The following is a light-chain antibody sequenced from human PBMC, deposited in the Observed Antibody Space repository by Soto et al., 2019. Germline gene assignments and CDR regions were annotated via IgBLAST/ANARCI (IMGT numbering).Light chain of an antibody. CDR2: GAS. V-gene: IGKV3-20*01. Sequence: EIVLTQSPGTLSLSPGERATLSCRASQSVSSSYLAWYQQKPGQAPRLLIYGASSRATGTPDRFSGSGSGXXXXLXISRLEPEDFAVYYCQQYGSSPWTFGQGTKVEIK. CDR1: QSVSSSY. CDR3: QQYGSSPWT. J-gene: IGKJ1*01.